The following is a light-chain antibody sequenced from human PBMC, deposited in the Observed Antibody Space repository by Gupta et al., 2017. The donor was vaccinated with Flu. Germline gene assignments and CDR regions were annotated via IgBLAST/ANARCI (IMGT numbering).Light chain of an antibody. CDR1: QTISGSF. Sequence: TLSLSPGERATRSCRASQTISGSFLAWYQQRPGQAPRLLIFGASGRATGIPDRFSGSGSGTDFTLTISRLEPEDSAVYYCQQYGTSVFTFGPGTKVDIK. J-gene: IGKJ3*01. V-gene: IGKV3-20*01. CDR3: QQYGTSVFT. CDR2: GAS.